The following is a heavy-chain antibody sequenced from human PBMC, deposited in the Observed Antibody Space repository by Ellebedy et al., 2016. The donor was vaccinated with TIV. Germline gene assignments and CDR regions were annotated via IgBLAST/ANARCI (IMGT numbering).Heavy chain of an antibody. CDR1: GFTFDDYI. J-gene: IGHJ4*02. Sequence: PGGSLRLSCEASGFTFDDYIMHWVPQAPGKHLEWVAFFSWGSGRSYYADSVKGRFTISRDNSKSSLYLQMSILKIEDTAIYVCAKERTEENSNWSFFYYWGQGTLVIVSS. CDR2: FSWGSGRS. D-gene: IGHD1-14*01. V-gene: IGHV3-43*01. CDR3: AKERTEENSNWSFFYY.